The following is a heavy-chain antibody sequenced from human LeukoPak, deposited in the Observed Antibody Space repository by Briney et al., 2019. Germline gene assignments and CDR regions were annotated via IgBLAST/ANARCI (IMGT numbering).Heavy chain of an antibody. D-gene: IGHD3-9*01. CDR1: GGSISSYY. Sequence: SETLSLTCTVSGGSISSYYWSWIRRPPGKGLEWIGYIYYSGSTNYNPSLKSRVTISVDTSKNQFSLKLSSVTAADTAVYYCARRGAYYDILTGYYMGAFDIWGQGTMVTVSS. J-gene: IGHJ3*02. CDR2: IYYSGST. CDR3: ARRGAYYDILTGYYMGAFDI. V-gene: IGHV4-59*01.